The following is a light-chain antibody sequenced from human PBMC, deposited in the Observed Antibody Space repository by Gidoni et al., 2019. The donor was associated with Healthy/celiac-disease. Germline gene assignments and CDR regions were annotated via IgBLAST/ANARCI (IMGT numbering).Light chain of an antibody. V-gene: IGKV3-11*01. CDR2: DAS. CDR1: QSVSSY. J-gene: IGKJ5*01. Sequence: DILLSQLPATLSLSPGERATLSCRASQSVSSYLAWYQQKPGQAPRLLIYDASNRATGIPARFSGSGSGTDFTLTISSLEPEDFAIYYCQQRSNWPLITFGQGTRLEIK. CDR3: QQRSNWPLIT.